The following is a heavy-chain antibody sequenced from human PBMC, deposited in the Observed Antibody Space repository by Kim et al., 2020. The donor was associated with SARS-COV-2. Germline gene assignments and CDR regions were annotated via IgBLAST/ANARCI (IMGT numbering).Heavy chain of an antibody. Sequence: SETLSLTCTVSGGSISSSSYYWGWIRQPPGKGLEWIGSIYYSGSTYYNPSLKSRVTISVDTSKNQFSLKLSSVTAADTAVYYCAIRQRQMVRGPIAGGFGYWGQGTLVTVSS. J-gene: IGHJ4*02. V-gene: IGHV4-39*01. CDR2: IYYSGST. CDR1: GGSISSSSYY. CDR3: AIRQRQMVRGPIAGGFGY. D-gene: IGHD3-10*01.